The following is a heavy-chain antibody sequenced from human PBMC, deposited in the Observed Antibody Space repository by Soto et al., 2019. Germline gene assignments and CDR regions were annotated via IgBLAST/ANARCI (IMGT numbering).Heavy chain of an antibody. V-gene: IGHV3-30-3*01. Sequence: QVQLVESGGGVVQPGRSLRLSCAASGFTFSSCAMHWVRQAPGKGLEWVAVISYDGSKKFYADSVKGRFTISRDNSKSTLFLQMKSLRAEDTAVYYCASTNDIPDYGDYVYWVQGTLVTVSS. J-gene: IGHJ4*02. CDR2: ISYDGSKK. D-gene: IGHD4-17*01. CDR3: ASTNDIPDYGDYVY. CDR1: GFTFSSCA.